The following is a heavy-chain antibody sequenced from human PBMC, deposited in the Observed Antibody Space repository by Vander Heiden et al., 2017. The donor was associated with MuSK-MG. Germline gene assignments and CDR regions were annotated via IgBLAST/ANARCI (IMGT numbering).Heavy chain of an antibody. CDR2: ISSSSSYI. J-gene: IGHJ4*02. Sequence: EVQLVESGGGLVKPGGSLRLSCAASGFTFSSYSMNWVRQAPGKGLEWVSSISSSSSYIYYADAVKGRFTISRDNAKNSLYLQMKSMRAEDTAVYYFAGRWELLRRSDYWGQGTLVTVSS. D-gene: IGHD1-26*01. CDR1: GFTFSSYS. CDR3: AGRWELLRRSDY. V-gene: IGHV3-21*01.